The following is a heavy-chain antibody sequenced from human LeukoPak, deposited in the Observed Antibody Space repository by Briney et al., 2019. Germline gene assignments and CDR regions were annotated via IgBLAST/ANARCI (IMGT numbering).Heavy chain of an antibody. CDR2: ISPSGGST. CDR1: GYTFTSNY. V-gene: IGHV1-46*01. Sequence: ASVKVSCKAFGYTFTSNYMHWVRQAPGQGPEWMGVISPSGGSTTYAQKFQGRVTMTRNTSISTAYMELSSLRSEDTALYYCARGKKDSSGYYFVYWGQGTLVTVSS. CDR3: ARGKKDSSGYYFVY. D-gene: IGHD3-22*01. J-gene: IGHJ4*02.